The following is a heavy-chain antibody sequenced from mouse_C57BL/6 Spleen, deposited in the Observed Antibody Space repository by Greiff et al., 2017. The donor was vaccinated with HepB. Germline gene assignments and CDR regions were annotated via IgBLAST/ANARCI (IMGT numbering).Heavy chain of an antibody. CDR2: IDPETGGT. V-gene: IGHV1-15*01. D-gene: IGHD4-1*01. CDR3: TLGLAY. CDR1: GYTFTDYE. J-gene: IGHJ3*01. Sequence: QVQLKESGAELVRPGASVTLSCKTSGYTFTDYEMHWVKQTPVHGLEWIGAIDPETGGTAYNQKFKGKAILTADKSSSTAYMELRSLTSEDSAVYYCTLGLAYWCQGTLVTVSA.